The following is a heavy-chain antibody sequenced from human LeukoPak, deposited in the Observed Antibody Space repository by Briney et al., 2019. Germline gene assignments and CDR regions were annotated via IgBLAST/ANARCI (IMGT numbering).Heavy chain of an antibody. J-gene: IGHJ6*02. D-gene: IGHD1-26*01. CDR1: GYSISSGYY. V-gene: IGHV4-38-2*02. CDR2: IYHSGST. Sequence: SETLSLTCTVSGYSISSGYYWGWIRQPPGKGLEWIGSIYHSGSTYYNPSLKSRVTISVDTSRNQFSLKLSSVTAADTAVYYCARDLTGGFGMDVWGQGTTVTVSS. CDR3: ARDLTGGFGMDV.